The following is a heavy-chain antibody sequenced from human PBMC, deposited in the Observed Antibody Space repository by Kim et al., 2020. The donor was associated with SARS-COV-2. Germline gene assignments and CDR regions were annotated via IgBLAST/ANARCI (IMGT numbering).Heavy chain of an antibody. CDR1: GYTFTSYY. D-gene: IGHD4-17*01. J-gene: IGHJ6*02. CDR2: INPSGGST. V-gene: IGHV1-46*01. Sequence: ASVKVSCKASGYTFTSYYMHWVRQAPGQGLEWMGIINPSGGSTSYAQKFQGRVTMTRDTSTSTVYMELSSLRSEDTAVYYCARDPMTTVTTGDYGMDVWGQGTTVTVSS. CDR3: ARDPMTTVTTGDYGMDV.